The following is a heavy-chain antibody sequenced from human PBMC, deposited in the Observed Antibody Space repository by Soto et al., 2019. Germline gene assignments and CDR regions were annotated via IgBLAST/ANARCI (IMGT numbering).Heavy chain of an antibody. Sequence: SETLSLTCAVSGGSISSSNWWSCVRQPPGKGLEWIGEIYHSGSTNYNPSLKSRVTISVDKSKNQFSLKLSSVTAADAAVYYCARDQNGSGNYYTRYFDYWGQGTLVTVSS. V-gene: IGHV4-4*02. J-gene: IGHJ4*02. CDR1: GGSISSSNW. D-gene: IGHD3-10*01. CDR3: ARDQNGSGNYYTRYFDY. CDR2: IYHSGST.